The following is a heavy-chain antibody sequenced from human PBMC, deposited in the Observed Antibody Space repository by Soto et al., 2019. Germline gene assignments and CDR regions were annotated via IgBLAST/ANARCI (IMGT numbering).Heavy chain of an antibody. J-gene: IGHJ6*02. CDR3: ARHVSPIAAATTGYYGMDV. CDR1: GYSFTSYW. CDR2: IDPSDSYT. D-gene: IGHD6-13*01. V-gene: IGHV5-10-1*01. Sequence: PGESLKISCKGSGYSFTSYWISWVRQMPGKGLEWMGRIDPSDSYTNYSPSFQGHVTISADKSISTAYLQWSSLKASDTAMYYCARHVSPIAAATTGYYGMDVWGQGITVSV.